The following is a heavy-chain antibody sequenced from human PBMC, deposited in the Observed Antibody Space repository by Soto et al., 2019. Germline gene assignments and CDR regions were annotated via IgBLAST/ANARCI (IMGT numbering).Heavy chain of an antibody. CDR1: GGTFSSYA. CDR2: IIPIFGTA. J-gene: IGHJ1*01. V-gene: IGHV1-69*01. CDR3: ARTVAXXXXXQH. D-gene: IGHD2-15*01. Sequence: QVQLVQSGAEVKKPGSSVKVSCKASGGTFSSYAISWVRQAPGQGLEWMGGIIPIFGTANYAQKFQGRVTITADEXXXXXXMELSSLXXXXXXXYYCARTVAXXXXXQHWGQG.